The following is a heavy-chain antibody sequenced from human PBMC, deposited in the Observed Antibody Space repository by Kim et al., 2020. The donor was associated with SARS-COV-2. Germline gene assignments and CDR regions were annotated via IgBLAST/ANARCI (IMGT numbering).Heavy chain of an antibody. J-gene: IGHJ6*02. D-gene: IGHD2-21*02. CDR1: GFTFSSYG. CDR2: IWYDGSNK. Sequence: GGSLRLSCAAFGFTFSSYGMHWVRQAPGKGLEWVAVIWYDGSNKYYADSVKGRFTISRDNSKNTLYLQMNSLRAEDTAVYYCARDPYVVVTAPYGMDVWGQGGKVTVSS. V-gene: IGHV3-33*01. CDR3: ARDPYVVVTAPYGMDV.